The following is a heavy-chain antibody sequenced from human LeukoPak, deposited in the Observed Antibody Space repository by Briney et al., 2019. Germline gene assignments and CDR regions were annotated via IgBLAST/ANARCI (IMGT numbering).Heavy chain of an antibody. J-gene: IGHJ5*02. V-gene: IGHV1-69*05. Sequence: SVKVSCKASGGTFSSYAISWVRQAPGQGLERMGRIIPIFGTANYAQKFQGRVTITTDESTSTAYMELSSLRSEDTAVYYCASVYSSSWDRRANWFDPWGQGTLVTVSS. CDR2: IIPIFGTA. CDR3: ASVYSSSWDRRANWFDP. CDR1: GGTFSSYA. D-gene: IGHD6-13*01.